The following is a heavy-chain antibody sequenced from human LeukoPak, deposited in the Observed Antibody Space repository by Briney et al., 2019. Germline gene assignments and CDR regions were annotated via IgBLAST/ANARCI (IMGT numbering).Heavy chain of an antibody. CDR3: ARQYYYDSSGYYGVDY. CDR1: GFSLSTSGMR. V-gene: IGHV2-70*04. CDR2: IDWDDDK. Sequence: SGPTLVNPTQTPTLTCTFSGFSLSTSGMRVSWIRQPPGKALEWLARIDWDDDKFYSTSLKTRLTIPKDTSKNQVVLTMTNMDPVDTATYYCARQYYYDSSGYYGVDYWGQGTLVTVSS. J-gene: IGHJ4*02. D-gene: IGHD3-22*01.